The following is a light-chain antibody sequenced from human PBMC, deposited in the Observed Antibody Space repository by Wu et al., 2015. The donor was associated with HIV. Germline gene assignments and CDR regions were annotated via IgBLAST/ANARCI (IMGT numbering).Light chain of an antibody. CDR2: DAF. CDR1: QSIGTY. CDR3: QQRSNWPIT. V-gene: IGKV3-11*01. J-gene: IGKJ5*01. Sequence: EIILTQSPVTLGASLGERATLSCRASQSIGTYLAWYQQRPGQAPRLLIYDAFNRATGIPARFSGSGSGTDFTLTISSLESEDFAVYYCQQRSNWPITFGQGTQLDFK.